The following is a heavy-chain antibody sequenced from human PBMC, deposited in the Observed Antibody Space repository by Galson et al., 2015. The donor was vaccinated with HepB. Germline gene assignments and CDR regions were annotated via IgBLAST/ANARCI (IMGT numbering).Heavy chain of an antibody. Sequence: PPGKGLEWIGYVYYTGSTNYSPSLKSRLTMSVDTSKNQFSLNLSSVTAADTAVYYCARVSTQYNLSWGSNYFDFWGQGTLVTVSS. CDR3: ARVSTQYNLSWGSNYFDF. CDR2: VYYTGST. V-gene: IGHV4-59*01. J-gene: IGHJ4*02. D-gene: IGHD1-14*01.